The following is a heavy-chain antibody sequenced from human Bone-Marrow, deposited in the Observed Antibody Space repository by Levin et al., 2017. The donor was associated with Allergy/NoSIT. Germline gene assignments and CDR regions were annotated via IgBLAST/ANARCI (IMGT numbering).Heavy chain of an antibody. CDR1: GFNVSNSY. CDR3: ARETLDYGDYYFDY. J-gene: IGHJ4*02. D-gene: IGHD4-17*01. CDR2: IYSGGST. Sequence: GESLKISCVASGFNVSNSYMSWVRQAPGKGLEWVSLIYSGGSTYYADSVKGRFTISRDKSKNTLYLQMNSLRAEDTAVYYCARETLDYGDYYFDYWGQGTLVTVSS. V-gene: IGHV3-53*01.